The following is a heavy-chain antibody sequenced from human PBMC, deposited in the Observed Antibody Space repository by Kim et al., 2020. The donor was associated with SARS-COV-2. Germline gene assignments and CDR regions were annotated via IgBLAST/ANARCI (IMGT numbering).Heavy chain of an antibody. D-gene: IGHD6-25*01. J-gene: IGHJ4*02. CDR2: IFYNGDT. CDR3: ARGDGYTPDFDL. Sequence: LSLTCTVSGVTITSGSYYWSWIRHHPDQGLEWVGYIFYNGDTYYNPSLKSRSFISIDTSQSQFSLELSSVTAADTAVYFCARGDGYTPDFDLWGQGILVTVSS. CDR1: GVTITSGSYY. V-gene: IGHV4-31*03.